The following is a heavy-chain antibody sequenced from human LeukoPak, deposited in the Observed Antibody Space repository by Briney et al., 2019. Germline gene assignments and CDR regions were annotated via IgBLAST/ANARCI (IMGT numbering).Heavy chain of an antibody. V-gene: IGHV4-34*01. Sequence: PSETLSLTCAVYGGSFSGYYWSWIRQPPGKGLEWIGEINHSGSTNYNPSLKSRVTISVDTSKNQFSLKLSSVTAADTAVYYCARPRGYYYFPYWGQGTLVTVSS. J-gene: IGHJ4*02. CDR3: ARPRGYYYFPY. CDR1: GGSFSGYY. CDR2: INHSGST. D-gene: IGHD3-22*01.